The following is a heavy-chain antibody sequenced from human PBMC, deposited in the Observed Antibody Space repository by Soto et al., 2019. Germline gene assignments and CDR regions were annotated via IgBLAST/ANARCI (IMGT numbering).Heavy chain of an antibody. D-gene: IGHD3-22*01. Sequence: EVPLLESGGGLVQPGGSLRLSCAASRFLFSNYVMNWVRQAQGKGLEWVSVISGGGARTDYADSVKGRFTVSRDNSKNTLDLQMNSLRAEDTAIYYCARGGSDSSDPLDSWVRGTLVTVFS. CDR1: RFLFSNYV. V-gene: IGHV3-23*01. CDR2: ISGGGART. J-gene: IGHJ4*02. CDR3: ARGGSDSSDPLDS.